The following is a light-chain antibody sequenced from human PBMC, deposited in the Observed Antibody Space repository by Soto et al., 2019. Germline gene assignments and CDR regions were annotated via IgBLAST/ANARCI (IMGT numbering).Light chain of an antibody. CDR1: QSISSW. V-gene: IGKV1-5*03. CDR3: QQYENWPG. CDR2: KAS. J-gene: IGKJ4*01. Sequence: DIQMTQSPSTLSASVGDRVTITCRASQSISSWLAWYQQKPGKAPKLLIYKASSLESGVPSRFSGSGSGTEFTLTISGLQSEDFAVYYCQQYENWPGFGGGTKVDIK.